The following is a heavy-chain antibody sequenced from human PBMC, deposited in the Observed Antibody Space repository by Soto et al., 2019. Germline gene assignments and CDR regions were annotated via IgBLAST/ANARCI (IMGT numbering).Heavy chain of an antibody. CDR3: ARTYYDFWSGYQNWYFDL. Sequence: QVTLKESGPVLVKPTETLTLTCTVSGFSLSNARMGVSWIRQPPGKALEWLAHIFSNDEKSYSTSLKSRLTIYKDTSKSQVVLTMTNMDPVDTATYYCARTYYDFWSGYQNWYFDLWGRGTLVTVSS. CDR1: GFSLSNARMG. CDR2: IFSNDEK. V-gene: IGHV2-26*01. D-gene: IGHD3-3*01. J-gene: IGHJ2*01.